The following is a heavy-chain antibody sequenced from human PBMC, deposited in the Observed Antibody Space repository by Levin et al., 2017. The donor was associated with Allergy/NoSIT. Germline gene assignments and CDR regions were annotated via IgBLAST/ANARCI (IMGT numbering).Heavy chain of an antibody. CDR3: ARLSPNAFDI. CDR2: ISTSSNYI. J-gene: IGHJ3*02. Sequence: PGGSLRLSCAVSGFSFSTYSMNWVRQAPGKGLEWVSSISTSSNYIYYADSVKGRFTISRDNAKNSLFLQMNSLRAEDTAVYYCARLSPNAFDIWGQGTMVTVSS. CDR1: GFSFSTYS. V-gene: IGHV3-21*01.